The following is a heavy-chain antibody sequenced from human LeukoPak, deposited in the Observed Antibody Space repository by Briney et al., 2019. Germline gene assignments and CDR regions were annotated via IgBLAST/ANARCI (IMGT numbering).Heavy chain of an antibody. CDR1: GFTFSSYG. V-gene: IGHV3-30*18. CDR2: ISYDGSNK. CDR3: ANPRGY. D-gene: IGHD3-10*01. Sequence: GGSPRLSCAASGFTFSSYGMHWVRQAPGKGLEWVAVISYDGSNKYYADSVKGRFTISRDNSKNTLYLQMNSLRAEDTAVYYCANPRGYWGQGTLVTVSS. J-gene: IGHJ4*02.